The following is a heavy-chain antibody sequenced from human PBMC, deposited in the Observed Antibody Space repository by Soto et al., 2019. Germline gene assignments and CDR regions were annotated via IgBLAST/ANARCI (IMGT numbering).Heavy chain of an antibody. CDR2: IYYSGYT. V-gene: IGHV4-39*01. Sequence: TLSLTCTVSGGSISSSSYYWGWIRQPPGKGLEWIGSIYYSGYTYYNPSLKSRVTISVDTSKNQFSLKLSSVTAADTAVYYCARHNGPLYVGYYYDMDVWGQGTTVTVS. D-gene: IGHD3-16*01. J-gene: IGHJ6*02. CDR1: GGSISSSSYY. CDR3: ARHNGPLYVGYYYDMDV.